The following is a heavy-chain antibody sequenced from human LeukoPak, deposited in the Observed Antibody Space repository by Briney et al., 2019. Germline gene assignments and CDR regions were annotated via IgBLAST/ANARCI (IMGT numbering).Heavy chain of an antibody. CDR1: GFTFSGYW. CDR3: ARGGGAAYAILSVFDY. J-gene: IGHJ4*02. Sequence: GGSLRLSCAASGFTFSGYWMSWVRQAPGKGLEWVSYISGGGSAIYYVDSVKGRFTISRDNAKNSVYLQMNSLRAEDTAVYYRARGGGAAYAILSVFDYGGQGTLVTVSS. V-gene: IGHV3-11*04. D-gene: IGHD3-9*01. CDR2: ISGGGSAI.